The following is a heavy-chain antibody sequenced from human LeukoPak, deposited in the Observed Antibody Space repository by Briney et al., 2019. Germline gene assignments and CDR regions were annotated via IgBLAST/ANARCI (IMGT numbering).Heavy chain of an antibody. CDR1: GFTFSSYP. CDR3: AKGRTYYYDSSGYYFDY. V-gene: IGHV3-23*01. D-gene: IGHD3-22*01. Sequence: SGGSLRLSCAASGFTFSSYPMTWVRQAPGKGLEWVSTITGSGGSTDYADSVKGRFTISRDNSKNTLYLQMNSLRAEDTAVYYCAKGRTYYYDSSGYYFDYWGQGTLVTVSS. J-gene: IGHJ4*02. CDR2: ITGSGGST.